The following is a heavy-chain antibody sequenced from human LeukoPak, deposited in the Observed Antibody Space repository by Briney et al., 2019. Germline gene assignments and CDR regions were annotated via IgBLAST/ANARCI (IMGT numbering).Heavy chain of an antibody. D-gene: IGHD3-16*01. Sequence: GASVKVSCKASGGTFSSYAISWVRQAPGQGLEWMGRIIPIFGTANYAQKFQGRVTITTDESTSTAYMELSSLRSKDTAVYYCARDLGLRFGGVMAPYYDYWGQRTLVTVSS. CDR2: IIPIFGTA. CDR1: GGTFSSYA. CDR3: ARDLGLRFGGVMAPYYDY. V-gene: IGHV1-69*05. J-gene: IGHJ4*02.